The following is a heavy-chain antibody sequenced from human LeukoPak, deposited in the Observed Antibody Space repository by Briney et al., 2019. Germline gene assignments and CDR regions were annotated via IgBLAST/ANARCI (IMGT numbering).Heavy chain of an antibody. D-gene: IGHD1-26*01. Sequence: SETLSLTCTVSYGSISDISYYWGWIRQPPGKGLEWIGSIYYSGRTYYNSSLKSRVTISVDTSKNQFSLKVTSVTAADTAVYYCARSIVGATWDFDYWGQGTLVTVSS. J-gene: IGHJ4*02. CDR2: IYYSGRT. CDR3: ARSIVGATWDFDY. V-gene: IGHV4-39*07. CDR1: YGSISDISYY.